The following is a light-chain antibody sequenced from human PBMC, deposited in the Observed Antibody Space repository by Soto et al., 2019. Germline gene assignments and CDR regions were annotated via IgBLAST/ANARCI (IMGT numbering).Light chain of an antibody. V-gene: IGLV1-44*01. Sequence: QSVLPEPPSASVTPGQRVTMSCCGSSSNIGSNAVNWYQQLPGTAPKLLIYSNNQRPSGVPDRFSGSKSGTSASLAISRLQSEDEADYYCAAWDDSLNGHYVFGSGTKVTVL. CDR3: AAWDDSLNGHYV. CDR2: SNN. CDR1: SSNIGSNA. J-gene: IGLJ1*01.